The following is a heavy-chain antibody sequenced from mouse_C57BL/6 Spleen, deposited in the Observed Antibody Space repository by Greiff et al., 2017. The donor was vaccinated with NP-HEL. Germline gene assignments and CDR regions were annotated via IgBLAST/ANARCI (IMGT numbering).Heavy chain of an antibody. CDR3: ARRGYYGSSFDY. CDR1: GYTFTSYW. Sequence: QVQLQQPGAELVMPGASVKLSCKASGYTFTSYWMHWVKQRPGQGLEWIGEIDPSDSYTNYNQKFKGKSTLTVDKSSSTAYMQLSSLTSDDSAVYYCARRGYYGSSFDYWGQGTTLTVSS. V-gene: IGHV1-69*01. J-gene: IGHJ2*01. CDR2: IDPSDSYT. D-gene: IGHD1-1*01.